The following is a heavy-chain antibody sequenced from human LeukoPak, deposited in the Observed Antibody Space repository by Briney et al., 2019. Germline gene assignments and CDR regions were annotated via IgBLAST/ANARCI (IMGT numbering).Heavy chain of an antibody. D-gene: IGHD6-13*01. Sequence: QPGGSLRLSCAASGFTFSSYAMHWVRQAPGKGLEWVAVISYAGNNKYYADSVKGRFTISRDNSKNTLYLQMNSLRAEDTAVYYCARDQYAAGITAAGPIDYWGQGTLVTVSS. CDR3: ARDQYAAGITAAGPIDY. J-gene: IGHJ4*02. CDR2: ISYAGNNK. CDR1: GFTFSSYA. V-gene: IGHV3-30-3*01.